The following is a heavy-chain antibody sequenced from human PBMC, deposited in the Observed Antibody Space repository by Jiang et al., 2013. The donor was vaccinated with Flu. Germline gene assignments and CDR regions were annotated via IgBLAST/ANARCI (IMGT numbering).Heavy chain of an antibody. CDR1: GYTFTSYG. J-gene: IGHJ4*02. Sequence: GAEVKKPGASVKVSCKASGYTFTSYGISWVRQAPGQGLEWMGWISAYNGNTNYAQKLQGRVTMTTDTSTSTAYMELRSLRSDDAAVYYCARDRGISSGWYREYYFDYWGQGTLVTVSS. CDR2: ISAYNGNT. CDR3: ARDRGISSGWYREYYFDY. D-gene: IGHD6-19*01. V-gene: IGHV1-18*04.